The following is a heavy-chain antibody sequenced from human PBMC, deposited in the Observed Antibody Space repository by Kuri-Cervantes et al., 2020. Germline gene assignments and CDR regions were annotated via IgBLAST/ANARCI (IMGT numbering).Heavy chain of an antibody. CDR1: GYTFTSYY. D-gene: IGHD1-26*01. J-gene: IGHJ4*02. CDR2: INFSGGST. V-gene: IGHV1-46*01. CDR3: ARAGTVGPTTGYFDY. Sequence: ASVKVSCKASGYTFTSYYMHWVRRAPGQGLEWMGIINFSGGSTSYAQKFQGRVTMTRDTSTSTVYMELSSLRSEDTAVYYCARAGTVGPTTGYFDYWGQGTLVTVSS.